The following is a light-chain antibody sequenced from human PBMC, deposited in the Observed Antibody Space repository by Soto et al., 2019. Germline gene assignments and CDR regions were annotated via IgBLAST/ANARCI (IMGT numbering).Light chain of an antibody. Sequence: QSVLTQPPSVSAAPGQKVTISCSGSNSNIGNNYVSWYQHLPETAPKLLIYDDNKRPSGIPDRFSGTKSGTSATLGISGLQTGDEAYYYCATWDSSLIAGLFGGGTKLTVL. CDR3: ATWDSSLIAGL. CDR2: DDN. V-gene: IGLV1-51*01. CDR1: NSNIGNNY. J-gene: IGLJ2*01.